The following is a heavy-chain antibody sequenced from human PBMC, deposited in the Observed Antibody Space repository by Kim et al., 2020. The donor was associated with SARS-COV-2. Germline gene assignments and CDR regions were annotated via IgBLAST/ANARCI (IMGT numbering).Heavy chain of an antibody. V-gene: IGHV3-48*02. CDR3: ARTTVVTPVRKNAFDI. D-gene: IGHD4-17*01. J-gene: IGHJ3*02. Sequence: SGKGRVTSSRDNANNSLYLQMNSLRDEDTAVYYCARTTVVTPVRKNAFDIWGQGTMVTVSS.